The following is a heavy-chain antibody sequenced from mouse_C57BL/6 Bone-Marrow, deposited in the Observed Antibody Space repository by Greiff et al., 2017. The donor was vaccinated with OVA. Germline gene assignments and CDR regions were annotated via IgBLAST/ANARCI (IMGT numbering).Heavy chain of an antibody. CDR2: LDPSDSYT. J-gene: IGHJ3*01. Sequence: QVQLQQPGAELVMPGASVKLSCKASGYTFPSSWLHLVKQRPGHGLAWLGELDPSDSYTNYNQKFKGKSTLTVDKSSSTAYMQLSSLTSEDSAVYYCARVRNSWFAYWGQGTLVTVSA. CDR3: ARVRNSWFAY. V-gene: IGHV1-69*01. CDR1: GYTFPSSW.